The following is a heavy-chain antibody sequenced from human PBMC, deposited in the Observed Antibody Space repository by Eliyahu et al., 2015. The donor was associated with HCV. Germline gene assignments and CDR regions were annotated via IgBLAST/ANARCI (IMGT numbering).Heavy chain of an antibody. D-gene: IGHD1-26*01. J-gene: IGHJ4*02. V-gene: IGHV1-69*01. CDR2: VIPPFGTA. Sequence: QVQLVQSGTDMKKPGSSVKVSCKASGGTFSKYAISWVRQAPGQGLEWMGGVIPPFGTATYAQKFQGRVTITADESTSTAYMELSSLRSEDTAIYYCAREYGETSESYYYYWGQGTLVTVSS. CDR1: GGTFSKYA. CDR3: AREYGETSESYYYY.